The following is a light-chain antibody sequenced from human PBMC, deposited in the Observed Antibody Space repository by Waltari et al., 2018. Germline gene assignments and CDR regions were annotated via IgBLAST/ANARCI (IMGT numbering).Light chain of an antibody. CDR2: GNN. V-gene: IGLV1-47*01. J-gene: IGLJ2*01. CDR3: ATWDDRLTAV. Sequence: QYILTQPPSASGTPGRTVTISCSGSNSNVGANSVCWYQQLPGTAPKLLIFGNNQRPSGVPDRFSGSKSGTSASLAIRGLRSEDEADYYCATWDDRLTAVFGGGTKLTVL. CDR1: NSNVGANS.